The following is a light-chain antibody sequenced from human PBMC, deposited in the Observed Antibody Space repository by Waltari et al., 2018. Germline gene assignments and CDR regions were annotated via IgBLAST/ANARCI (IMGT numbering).Light chain of an antibody. CDR1: SLRRYS. V-gene: IGLV3-19*01. J-gene: IGLJ2*01. Sequence: SSELTQDPTVSVALGQTVRITCQGDSLRRYSASWYQQRPGQAPVLVFYGQDNRPSGIPDRFSGSTSGDTATLNITGTQAEDEADYYCLSRDISSTRFFGGGTRLTV. CDR3: LSRDISSTRF. CDR2: GQD.